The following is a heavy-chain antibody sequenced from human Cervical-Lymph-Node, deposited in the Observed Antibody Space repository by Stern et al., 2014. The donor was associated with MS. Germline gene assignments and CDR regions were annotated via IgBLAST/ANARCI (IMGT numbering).Heavy chain of an antibody. CDR2: IYYRGTT. V-gene: IGHV4-39*01. D-gene: IGHD6-19*01. Sequence: QLQLQESGPGLVKPSETLSLTCTVSGGSISSSSYYWGWIRQPPGKGLEWIGIIYYRGTTSYTPSLKSEVPISVDTSKTQFSLKRGSVTAADTAVYYCARPQRVAGPVDYWGQGTLVTVSS. J-gene: IGHJ4*02. CDR1: GGSISSSSYY. CDR3: ARPQRVAGPVDY.